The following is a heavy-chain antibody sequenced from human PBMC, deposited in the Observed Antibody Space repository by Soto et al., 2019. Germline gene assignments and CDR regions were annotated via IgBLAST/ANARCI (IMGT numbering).Heavy chain of an antibody. D-gene: IGHD2-2*01. Sequence: ASVKVSCKASGYTFTSYYMHWMRQAPGQGLEWMGVITPSGSSTTYAQKFQGRVTMTRDTSTSTVYMELSSLRSKDTAVYYCATHCSSTSCQYNWFDPWGQGTLVTVSS. CDR3: ATHCSSTSCQYNWFDP. CDR2: ITPSGSST. V-gene: IGHV1-46*03. CDR1: GYTFTSYY. J-gene: IGHJ5*02.